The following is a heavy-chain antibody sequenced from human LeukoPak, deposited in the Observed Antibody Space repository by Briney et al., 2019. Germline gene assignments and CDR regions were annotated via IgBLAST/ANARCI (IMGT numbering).Heavy chain of an antibody. Sequence: SETLSLTCTVSGGSISSYYWSWIRQPPGKGLEWIAYIYYSGSTNYNPSLKSRVTISVDTSKNQFSLKLSSVTAADTAVYYCARERGGDYDYYFDYWGQGTLVTVSS. CDR1: GGSISSYY. D-gene: IGHD4-17*01. CDR2: IYYSGST. J-gene: IGHJ4*02. V-gene: IGHV4-59*01. CDR3: ARERGGDYDYYFDY.